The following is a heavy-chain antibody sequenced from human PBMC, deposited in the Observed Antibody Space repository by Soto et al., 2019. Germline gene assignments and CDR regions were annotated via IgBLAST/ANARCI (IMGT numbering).Heavy chain of an antibody. Sequence: QVQLQESGPGLVKPSGTLSLTCAVSSGSISSSNWWSWVRQPPGKGLEWIGEIYHSGSTNYKPSPKRRVTTSVDKSKNQFSLKLSSVPAADTAAYYCARVSIAARQYWYFDLWGRGTLVTVSS. CDR3: ARVSIAARQYWYFDL. CDR2: IYHSGST. CDR1: SGSISSSNW. V-gene: IGHV4-4*02. D-gene: IGHD6-6*01. J-gene: IGHJ2*01.